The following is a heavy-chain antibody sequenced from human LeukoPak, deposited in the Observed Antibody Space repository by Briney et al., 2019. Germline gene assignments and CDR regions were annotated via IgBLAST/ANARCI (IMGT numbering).Heavy chain of an antibody. CDR2: ISYDGSNK. J-gene: IGHJ4*02. CDR1: GFTFSSYG. Sequence: PGRSLRLSCAASGFTFSSYGMHWVRQAPGKGLEWVAVISYDGSNKYYADSMKGRFTISRDNSKNTLYLQMNSLRAEDTAVYYCARDMFAESSGYSYWGQGTLVTVSS. V-gene: IGHV3-30*03. CDR3: ARDMFAESSGYSY. D-gene: IGHD3-22*01.